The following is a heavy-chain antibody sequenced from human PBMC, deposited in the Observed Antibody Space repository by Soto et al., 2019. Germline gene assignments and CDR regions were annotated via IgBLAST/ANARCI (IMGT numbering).Heavy chain of an antibody. D-gene: IGHD2-8*01. CDR2: IYNAGST. Sequence: EVQLAESGGGLVQPGGSLRLSCAASGLTVSRNYMSWLRQAPGKGLEWVSVIYNAGSTNYADSVKGRFTISRDNSKNTLYLQMNSLRVEDTAVYYCATLGDGYWGQGTLVTVSS. CDR3: ATLGDGY. J-gene: IGHJ4*02. V-gene: IGHV3-66*01. CDR1: GLTVSRNY.